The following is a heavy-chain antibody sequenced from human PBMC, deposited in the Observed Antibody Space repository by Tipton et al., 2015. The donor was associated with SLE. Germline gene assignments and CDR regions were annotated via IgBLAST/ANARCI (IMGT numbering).Heavy chain of an antibody. D-gene: IGHD6-13*01. Sequence: TLSLTCTVSGGSISSYYWSWIRQPPGKGLEWIGYIYYSGSTNYNSSLKSRVTISVDTSKNQFSLKLSSVTAADTAVYYCARSSVYSSSWPDYWGQGTLVTVSS. CDR3: ARSSVYSSSWPDY. CDR2: IYYSGST. J-gene: IGHJ4*02. CDR1: GGSISSYY. V-gene: IGHV4-59*01.